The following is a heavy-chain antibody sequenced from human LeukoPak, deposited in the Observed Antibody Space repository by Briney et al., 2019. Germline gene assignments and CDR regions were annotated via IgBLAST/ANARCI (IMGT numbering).Heavy chain of an antibody. CDR2: ISYDGSNK. CDR3: ARGPHRELYFFDY. Sequence: GGSLRLSCAASGFTFSSYAMHWVRQAPGKGLEWVAVISYDGSNKYYADSVKGRLTISRDNSKNTLYLQMNSLRAEDTAVYYCARGPHRELYFFDYWGQGTLVTVSS. CDR1: GFTFSSYA. J-gene: IGHJ4*02. D-gene: IGHD1-7*01. V-gene: IGHV3-30*04.